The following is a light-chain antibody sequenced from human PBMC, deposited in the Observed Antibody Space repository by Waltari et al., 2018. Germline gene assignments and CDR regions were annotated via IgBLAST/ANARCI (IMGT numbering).Light chain of an antibody. CDR3: SSQTLDGLIL. V-gene: IGLV2-14*03. J-gene: IGLJ2*01. CDR1: GSAVGASDY. CDR2: DVT. Sequence: QSALTQPASVSGSPGQSITISCSGIGSAVGASDYVSWHQHHPGKAPQVIIYDVTNPPARVSHRFSASKSANTASLTISRLQPEDEADYYCSSQTLDGLILFGGGTRLTVL.